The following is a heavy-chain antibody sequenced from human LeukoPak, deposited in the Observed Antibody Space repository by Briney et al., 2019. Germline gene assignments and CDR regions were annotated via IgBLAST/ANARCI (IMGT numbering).Heavy chain of an antibody. J-gene: IGHJ4*02. CDR1: GFTFTTYG. Sequence: PGGSLRLSCATSGFTFTTYGMHWVRQAPGKGLEWVAVIYYDGSNKYYSDSVKGRFTIPRDNSKNTLYLQMDSLRAEDTAVYYCARALAVHGPYYFDFWGQGTRVAVSS. CDR3: ARALAVHGPYYFDF. V-gene: IGHV3-33*01. D-gene: IGHD6-19*01. CDR2: IYYDGSNK.